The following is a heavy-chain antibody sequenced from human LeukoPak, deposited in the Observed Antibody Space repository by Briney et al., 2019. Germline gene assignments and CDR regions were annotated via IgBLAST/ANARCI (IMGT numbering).Heavy chain of an antibody. CDR2: ISGSGGST. CDR3: AKDQRITMIVVVITPFDY. CDR1: GFTFSSYA. D-gene: IGHD3-22*01. V-gene: IGHV3-23*01. Sequence: GGSLRLSCAASGFTFSSYAMSWVRQAPGKGLEWVSAISGSGGSTYYADSVKGRFTISRDSSKNTLYLQMNSLRAEDTAVYYCAKDQRITMIVVVITPFDYWGQGTLVTVSS. J-gene: IGHJ4*02.